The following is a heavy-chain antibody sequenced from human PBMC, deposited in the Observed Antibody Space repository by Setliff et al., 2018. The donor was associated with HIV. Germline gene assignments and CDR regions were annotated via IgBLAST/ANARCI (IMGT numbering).Heavy chain of an antibody. Sequence: ASVKVSCKASGGSFSHYATNWVRQAPGQGLEWMGAITPLFGTTNYALHLQGRLTITADESTSTVYMELNSLTSEDTAVYYCASLNGFCSGRNCLPRGYFDSWGQGTLVTVSS. CDR3: ASLNGFCSGRNCLPRGYFDS. V-gene: IGHV1-69*13. J-gene: IGHJ4*02. CDR1: GGSFSHYA. D-gene: IGHD3-3*01. CDR2: ITPLFGTT.